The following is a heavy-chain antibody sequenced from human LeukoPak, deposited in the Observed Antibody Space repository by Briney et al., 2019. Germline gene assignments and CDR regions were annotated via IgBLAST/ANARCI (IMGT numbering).Heavy chain of an antibody. Sequence: SETLSLTCAVYGGAFSGYYWSWIRQPPGKGLEWIGRIYTSGSTNYNPSLKSRVTMSVDTSKNQFSLKLSSVTAADTAVYYCARVAAVAGYYYYYYMDVWGKGTTVTVSS. J-gene: IGHJ6*03. D-gene: IGHD6-19*01. CDR2: IYTSGST. CDR3: ARVAAVAGYYYYYYMDV. V-gene: IGHV4-59*10. CDR1: GGAFSGYY.